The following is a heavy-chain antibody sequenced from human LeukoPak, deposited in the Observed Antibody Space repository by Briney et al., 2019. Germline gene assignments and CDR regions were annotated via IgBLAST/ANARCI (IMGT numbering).Heavy chain of an antibody. CDR3: SREVEMATSVAFDI. J-gene: IGHJ3*02. CDR1: GGSISSYY. V-gene: IGHV4-59*01. CDR2: IYYSGST. Sequence: SETLSLTCTVSGGSISSYYWSWIRQPPGKGLEWNGYIYYSGSTNYNPSLKGRVTISVDTSKNQFSMKLSSVTSADTAVYYCSREVEMATSVAFDIWGQGTMVTVSS. D-gene: IGHD5-24*01.